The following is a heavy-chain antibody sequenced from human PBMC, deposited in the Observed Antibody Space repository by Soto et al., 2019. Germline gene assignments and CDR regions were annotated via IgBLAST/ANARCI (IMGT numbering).Heavy chain of an antibody. J-gene: IGHJ4*02. CDR2: TYYGGRT. CDR1: GVSLSTGRYT. CDR3: ARDLHYGFDF. Sequence: QVKLQESGSGLVKPSQTLSLTCTVSGVSLSTGRYTWNWIRQPPGKGLEWIGYTYYGGRTYYNPSLKSRLGISVDKSRNQFSLRLNFVTAADTAVYFCARDLHYGFDFWGQGALVIVTS. V-gene: IGHV4-30-2*01. D-gene: IGHD3-10*01.